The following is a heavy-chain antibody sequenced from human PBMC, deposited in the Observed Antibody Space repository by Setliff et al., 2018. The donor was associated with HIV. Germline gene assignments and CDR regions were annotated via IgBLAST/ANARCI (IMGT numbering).Heavy chain of an antibody. Sequence: GGSLRLSCAASGFTFSNYAMSWVRQAPGKGLEWVSIISASGGSTYYADSVKGRFTISRDNSKNTLYLQMNSLRAEDAAVYYCARGASSSWYYFDYWGQGALVTVSS. CDR2: ISASGGST. CDR1: GFTFSNYA. J-gene: IGHJ4*02. V-gene: IGHV3-23*01. CDR3: ARGASSSWYYFDY. D-gene: IGHD6-13*01.